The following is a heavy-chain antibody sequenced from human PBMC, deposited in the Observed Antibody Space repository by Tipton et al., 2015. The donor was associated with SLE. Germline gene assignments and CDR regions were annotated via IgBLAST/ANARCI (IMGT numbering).Heavy chain of an antibody. CDR1: GFTFSTYG. J-gene: IGHJ6*02. CDR3: AKPVVVAARDYYYAMDV. V-gene: IGHV3-30*02. CDR2: IRCDGSNK. D-gene: IGHD2-15*01. Sequence: SLRLSCAASGFTFSTYGMHWVRQAPGKGLEWVAFIRCDGSNKYYADSVKGRFTISRDNSKNTLYLQMNSLRAEDTAVYYCAKPVVVAARDYYYAMDVWGQGTTVTVSS.